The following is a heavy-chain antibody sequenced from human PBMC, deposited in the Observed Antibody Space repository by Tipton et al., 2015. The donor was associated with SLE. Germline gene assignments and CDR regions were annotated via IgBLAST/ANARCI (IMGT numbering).Heavy chain of an antibody. J-gene: IGHJ4*02. CDR1: GYSISSGYY. V-gene: IGHV4-38-2*02. CDR3: ARGAQLGGDYFDY. Sequence: TLSLTCTVSGYSISSGYYWGWIRQPPGKGLEWIGSNYHSGSANYNPSLKSRVTISVDTSKNQFSLKLSSVTAADTAVYYCARGAQLGGDYFDYWGQGTLVTVSS. CDR2: NYHSGSA. D-gene: IGHD3-16*01.